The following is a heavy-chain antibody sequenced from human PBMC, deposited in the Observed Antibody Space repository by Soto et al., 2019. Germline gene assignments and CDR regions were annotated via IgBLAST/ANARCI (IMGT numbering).Heavy chain of an antibody. CDR3: AAESHYYGSGSYFVATDY. CDR1: GFTFTSSA. J-gene: IGHJ4*02. CDR2: IVVGSGNT. V-gene: IGHV1-58*01. D-gene: IGHD3-10*01. Sequence: QMQLVQSGPEVKKPGTSVKVSCKASGFTFTSSAVQWVRQARGQRLEWIGWIVVGSGNTHYAQKFQERVTITRDMSTSTAYMELSSLRSEDTAVYYCAAESHYYGSGSYFVATDYWGQGTLVTVSS.